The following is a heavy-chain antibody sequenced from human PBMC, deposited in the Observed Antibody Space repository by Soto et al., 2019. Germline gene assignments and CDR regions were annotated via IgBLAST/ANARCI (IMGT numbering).Heavy chain of an antibody. J-gene: IGHJ6*02. CDR2: IYYSGST. V-gene: IGHV4-61*01. CDR3: ARVGYSYGAYYYYYGMDV. CDR1: GGSVSSGSYY. Sequence: SETLSLTCTVSGGSVSSGSYYWSWIRQPPGKGLEWIGYIYYSGSTNYNPSLKSRVTISVDTSKNQFSLKLSSVTAADTAVYYCARVGYSYGAYYYYYGMDVWGQGTTVTV. D-gene: IGHD5-18*01.